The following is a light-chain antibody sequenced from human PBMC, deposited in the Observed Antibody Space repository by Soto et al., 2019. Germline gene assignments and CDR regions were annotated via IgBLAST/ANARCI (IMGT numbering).Light chain of an antibody. CDR1: SSNIGAGYD. V-gene: IGLV1-40*01. CDR2: GNS. J-gene: IGLJ2*01. CDR3: QSYDSSLSGSVV. Sequence: QSVLTQPPSVSGAPGQRGTISCTGSSSNIGAGYDVHWYQQLPGTAPKLLIYGNSTRPSGVPDRFSGSKSGTSASLAITGLQAEDEADYYCQSYDSSLSGSVVFGGGTKRTVL.